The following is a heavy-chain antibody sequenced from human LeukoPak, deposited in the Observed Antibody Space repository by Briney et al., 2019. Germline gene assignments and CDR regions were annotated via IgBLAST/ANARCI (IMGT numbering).Heavy chain of an antibody. Sequence: GGSLRLSCAASGFTFSGSAIHWVRQSFGKGLEWIGHIDKEKNTYATASAYAVSVIGGFTVSRHDSKNMAFLQMSGLETEDTALYFCTRDSGTYNGLNPWGQGTLVTVSS. CDR2: IDKEKNTYAT. CDR1: GFTFSGSA. D-gene: IGHD1-26*01. V-gene: IGHV3-73*01. J-gene: IGHJ5*02. CDR3: TRDSGTYNGLNP.